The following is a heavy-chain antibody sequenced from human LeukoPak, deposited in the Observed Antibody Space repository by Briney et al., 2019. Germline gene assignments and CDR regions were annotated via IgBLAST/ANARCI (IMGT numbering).Heavy chain of an antibody. Sequence: PGGSLRLSCATPVFSSTNYAMNWVRQAPGKGLGWVSAVTGTGDTTYYADSVKGRFFMSREDSKTTVYLQMNSLRAEDTAIYYCAKGAEIDLWGQGTLVTVSS. J-gene: IGHJ5*02. CDR1: VFSSTNYA. D-gene: IGHD3-16*01. CDR3: AKGAEIDL. V-gene: IGHV3-23*01. CDR2: VTGTGDTT.